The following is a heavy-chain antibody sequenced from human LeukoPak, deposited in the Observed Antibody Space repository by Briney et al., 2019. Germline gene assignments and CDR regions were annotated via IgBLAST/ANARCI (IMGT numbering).Heavy chain of an antibody. CDR2: ISSGSSTI. CDR1: GFTFSSYE. CDR3: ARGGSSRFDQ. Sequence: PGGSLRLSCAASGFTFSSYEMSWVRQAPGKGLEWVSYISSGSSTIYYADSVKGRFTISRDNAKNSLDLQMSSLRADDTAVYYCARGGSSRFDQWGQGTLVTVSS. V-gene: IGHV3-48*03. J-gene: IGHJ4*02. D-gene: IGHD6-13*01.